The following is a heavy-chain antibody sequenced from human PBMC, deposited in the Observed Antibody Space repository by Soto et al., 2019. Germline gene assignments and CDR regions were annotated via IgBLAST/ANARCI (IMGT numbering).Heavy chain of an antibody. CDR1: GFTFSSYG. V-gene: IGHV3-33*01. D-gene: IGHD5-18*01. CDR2: IWYDGSNK. CDR3: ARDAQLWSPRFPYFDY. J-gene: IGHJ4*02. Sequence: QVQLVESGGGVVQPGRSLRLSCAASGFTFSSYGMQWVRQAPGKGLEWVAVIWYDGSNKYYADSVKGRFTISRDNSKNTLYLQMNSLRAEDTAVYYCARDAQLWSPRFPYFDYWGQGTLVTVSS.